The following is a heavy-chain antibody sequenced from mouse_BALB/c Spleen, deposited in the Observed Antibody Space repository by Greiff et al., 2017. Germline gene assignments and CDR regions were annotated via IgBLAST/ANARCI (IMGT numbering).Heavy chain of an antibody. V-gene: IGHV1-69*01. CDR1: GYTFTDYW. D-gene: IGHD3-2*01. CDR2: IDTSDSYT. Sequence: VQLQQPGAELVMPGASVKMSCKASGYTFTDYWMHWVKQRPGQGLEWIGAIDTSDSYTSYNQKFKGKATLTVDESSSTAYMQLSSLTSEDSAVYYCARGDSSGYGYWGQGTTLTVSS. J-gene: IGHJ2*01. CDR3: ARGDSSGYGY.